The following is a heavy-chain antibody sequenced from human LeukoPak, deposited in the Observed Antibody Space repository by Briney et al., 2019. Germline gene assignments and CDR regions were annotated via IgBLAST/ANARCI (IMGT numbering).Heavy chain of an antibody. V-gene: IGHV3-23*01. J-gene: IGHJ6*04. CDR1: GVTFSSYA. D-gene: IGHD6-13*01. Sequence: GRSLRLSCAASGVTFSSYAMSWVRQAQGRGLEWVSVICGSGGSTYYADSVKGRFTISRDNSKNTLYLQMNSLRAEDTAIYYCATSKYSSSWSRYYYYGMDVWGKGATVTVSS. CDR3: ATSKYSSSWSRYYYYGMDV. CDR2: ICGSGGST.